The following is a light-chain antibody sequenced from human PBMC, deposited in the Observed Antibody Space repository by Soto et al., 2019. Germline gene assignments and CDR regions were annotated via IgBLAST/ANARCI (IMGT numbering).Light chain of an antibody. Sequence: IQMTQSPSTLSGSVGDRVTITCRASQTISSWLAWYQQKPGKAPKLLIYGASTLQSGVPSRFSGSGSGTEFTLTITSLQSEDFAVYYCQQYNNWLVTFGQGTKVDIK. CDR2: GAS. J-gene: IGKJ1*01. CDR3: QQYNNWLVT. CDR1: QTISSW. V-gene: IGKV1-5*01.